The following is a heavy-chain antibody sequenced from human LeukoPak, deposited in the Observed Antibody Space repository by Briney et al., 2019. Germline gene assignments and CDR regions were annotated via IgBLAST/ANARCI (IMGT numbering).Heavy chain of an antibody. CDR1: GFTFSTYW. Sequence: GGSLRLSCAASGFTFSTYWMSWVRQAPGKGLEWVANIKQDGSEKYYVDSVKGRFTISRDNAKNSLYLQMNSLRAEDTAVYYCAKAGYCSGGSCYRFDYWGQGTLVTVSS. V-gene: IGHV3-7*01. D-gene: IGHD2-15*01. CDR3: AKAGYCSGGSCYRFDY. CDR2: IKQDGSEK. J-gene: IGHJ4*02.